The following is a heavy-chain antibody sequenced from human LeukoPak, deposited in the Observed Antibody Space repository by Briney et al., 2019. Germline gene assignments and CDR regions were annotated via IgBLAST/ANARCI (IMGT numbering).Heavy chain of an antibody. D-gene: IGHD3-16*01. Sequence: GGSLRLSCAASGFTFRNFAMSWVRQAPGKGLEWVSGLSHGGTRTFYAASVKGRFTISRDDSNSTLFLQMDSLRVEDTATYYCAKDIGLFVSWGQGTLVIVSS. CDR3: AKDIGLFVS. CDR2: LSHGGTRT. V-gene: IGHV3-23*01. CDR1: GFTFRNFA. J-gene: IGHJ4*02.